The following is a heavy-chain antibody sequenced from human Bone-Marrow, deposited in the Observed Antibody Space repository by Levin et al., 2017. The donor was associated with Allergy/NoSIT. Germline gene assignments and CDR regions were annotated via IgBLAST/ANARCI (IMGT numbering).Heavy chain of an antibody. D-gene: IGHD6-19*01. CDR1: GFTVSSNY. CDR3: AKNGGWYGAGYFDY. V-gene: IGHV3-66*02. Sequence: GESLKISCAASGFTVSSNYMSWVRQAPGKGLEWVSVIYSDGRTYYADSVKGRFSISRDNSKNTLYLHMNSLRPEDTAVYYCAKNGGWYGAGYFDYWGQGTLVTVSS. CDR2: IYSDGRT. J-gene: IGHJ4*02.